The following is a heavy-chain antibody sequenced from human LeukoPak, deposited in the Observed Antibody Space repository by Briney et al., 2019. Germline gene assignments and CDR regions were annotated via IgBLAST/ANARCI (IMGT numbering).Heavy chain of an antibody. V-gene: IGHV3-23*01. D-gene: IGHD3-10*01. Sequence: PGGSLRLSCVVSGISLSNYAMTWVRQAPGKGLEWVSYISERGGSTTYADSVKGRFTISGDTSLNTLYLQMNNLRAEDTAVYFCAKRGVVIRGLLVIGYHQEAYHYDFWGQGVLVTVSS. CDR3: AKRGVVIRGLLVIGYHQEAYHYDF. CDR2: ISERGGST. CDR1: GISLSNYA. J-gene: IGHJ4*02.